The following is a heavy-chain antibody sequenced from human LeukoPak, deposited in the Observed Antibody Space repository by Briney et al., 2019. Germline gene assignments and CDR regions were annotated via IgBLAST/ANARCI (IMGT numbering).Heavy chain of an antibody. CDR3: AREVLSGYSSGWYRGFDY. D-gene: IGHD6-19*01. V-gene: IGHV3-33*01. CDR2: IWYDGSNK. Sequence: GGSLRLSCAASGFTFSSYGMHWVRQAPGKGLEWVAVIWYDGSNKYYADSVKGRFTISRDNSKNTLYLQMNSLRAEDTAVYYYAREVLSGYSSGWYRGFDYWGQGTLVTVSS. J-gene: IGHJ4*02. CDR1: GFTFSSYG.